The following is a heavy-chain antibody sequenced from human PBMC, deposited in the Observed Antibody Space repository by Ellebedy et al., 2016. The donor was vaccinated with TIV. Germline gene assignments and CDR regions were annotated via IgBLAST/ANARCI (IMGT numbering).Heavy chain of an antibody. J-gene: IGHJ4*02. CDR2: IIPIFGTA. CDR3: ARGAGGYYYDSSGYYFGY. Sequence: SVKVSXKASGGTFSSYAISWVRQAPGQGLEWMGGIIPIFGTANYAQKFQGRVTITADESTSTAYMELSSLRSEDTAVYYCARGAGGYYYDSSGYYFGYWGQGTLVTVSS. V-gene: IGHV1-69*13. CDR1: GGTFSSYA. D-gene: IGHD3-22*01.